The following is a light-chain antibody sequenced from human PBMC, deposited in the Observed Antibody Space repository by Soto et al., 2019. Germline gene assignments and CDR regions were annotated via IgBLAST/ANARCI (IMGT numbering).Light chain of an antibody. J-gene: IGLJ2*01. CDR1: SSNIGGYNY. V-gene: IGLV2-11*01. Sequence: QSVLTQPRSVSGSPGQSVTISCSGTSSNIGGYNYVSWYQQHPGKAPKVLIYDVTKRPSGVPDRFSGSKSGNTASLTISGLQAEDEADYYCCSYAGNYIVLFGGGTQLTVL. CDR2: DVT. CDR3: CSYAGNYIVL.